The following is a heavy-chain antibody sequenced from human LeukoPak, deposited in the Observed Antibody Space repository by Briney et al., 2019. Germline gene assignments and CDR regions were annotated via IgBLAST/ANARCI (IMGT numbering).Heavy chain of an antibody. CDR3: ARDNLDDYYDSSGYSDY. CDR2: ISGGGDSI. Sequence: GGSLRLSCATSGFTFNSYAMSWVRQAPGKGLEWVSAISGGGDSIYYADSVKGRFTISRDNSKNTLYLQMNSLRAEDTAVYYCARDNLDDYYDSSGYSDYWGQGTLVTVSS. CDR1: GFTFNSYA. D-gene: IGHD3-22*01. J-gene: IGHJ4*02. V-gene: IGHV3-23*01.